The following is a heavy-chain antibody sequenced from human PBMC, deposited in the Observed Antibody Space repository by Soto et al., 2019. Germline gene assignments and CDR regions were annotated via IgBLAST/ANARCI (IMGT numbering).Heavy chain of an antibody. CDR1: GFSFSDSY. V-gene: IGHV3-11*06. D-gene: IGHD3-10*01. CDR2: ISGSSGYT. Sequence: QVQLVESGGGLVKPGGSLRLSCAASGFSFSDSYMSWVRQAPGKGLEWVAYISGSSGYTCYADSVKGRFTISRDNAKNSLDLQMNSLRVEDTAVYYCARDRGGYGPPDVWGQGTTVTVSS. CDR3: ARDRGGYGPPDV. J-gene: IGHJ6*02.